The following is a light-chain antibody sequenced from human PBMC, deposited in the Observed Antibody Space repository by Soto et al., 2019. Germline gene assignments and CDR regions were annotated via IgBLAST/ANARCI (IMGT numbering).Light chain of an antibody. Sequence: EIVLTQSPATLSLSPGERATLSCRASQSVSSSQLAWYQQKPGQAPRLLIYDASYRAAGIPARFSGSGSGTDFTLTITSLEPEDLAIYYCQQRGNWPLFGQGTRLDIK. J-gene: IGKJ5*01. CDR3: QQRGNWPL. CDR1: QSVSSS. V-gene: IGKV3-11*01. CDR2: DAS.